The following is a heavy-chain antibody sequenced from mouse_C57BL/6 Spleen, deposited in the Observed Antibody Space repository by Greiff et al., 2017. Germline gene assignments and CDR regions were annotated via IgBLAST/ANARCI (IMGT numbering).Heavy chain of an antibody. J-gene: IGHJ1*03. CDR1: GFTFSDYG. D-gene: IGHD1-1*01. CDR3: ARDGSSYGYWYFDV. CDR2: ISSGSSTI. Sequence: EVMLVESGGGLVKPGGSLKLSCAASGFTFSDYGMHWVRQAPEKGLEWVAYISSGSSTIYYADTVKGRFTISRDNAKNTLFLQMTSLRSEDTAMYYCARDGSSYGYWYFDVWGTGTTVTVSS. V-gene: IGHV5-17*01.